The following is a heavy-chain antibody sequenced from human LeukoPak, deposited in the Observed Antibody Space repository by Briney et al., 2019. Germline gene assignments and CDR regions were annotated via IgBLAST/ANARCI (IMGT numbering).Heavy chain of an antibody. V-gene: IGHV4-34*01. CDR3: ARVDWFDP. CDR2: INHSGST. CDR1: GGPFSGYY. J-gene: IGHJ5*02. Sequence: SETLSLTCAVYGGPFSGYYWSWIRQPPGKGLEWIGEINHSGSTNYNPSLKSRVTISVDTSKNQFSLKLSSVTAADTAVYYCARVDWFDPWGQGTLVTVSS.